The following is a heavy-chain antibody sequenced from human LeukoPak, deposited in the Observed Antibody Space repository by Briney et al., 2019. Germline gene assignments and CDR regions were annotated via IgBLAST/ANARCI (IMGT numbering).Heavy chain of an antibody. CDR1: GESFRSNY. D-gene: IGHD3-22*01. CDR3: ATQKWLLPYRFDY. Sequence: PSETLSLTCAVHGESFRSNYYIWIRQPPGKGLEWIGEINQSGTTNYNPSLKSRLTISVDTSKNQFSLKLSSVTAADTAVYYCATQKWLLPYRFDYWGQGTLVTVSS. J-gene: IGHJ4*02. CDR2: INQSGTT. V-gene: IGHV4-34*01.